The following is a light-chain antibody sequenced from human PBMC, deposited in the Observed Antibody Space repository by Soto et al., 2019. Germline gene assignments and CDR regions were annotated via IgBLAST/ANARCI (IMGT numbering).Light chain of an antibody. CDR1: QSLGNW. V-gene: IGKV1-5*01. Sequence: DIQMTQSPSTLSASVGDRVTLTCRASQSLGNWLAWYQQKPGKAPKLLIYDASSLQSGVPSRFSGSGSGTEFTLTISSLQPDDFATYYCQQYNSYSPWTFGQGTKVGIK. CDR3: QQYNSYSPWT. CDR2: DAS. J-gene: IGKJ1*01.